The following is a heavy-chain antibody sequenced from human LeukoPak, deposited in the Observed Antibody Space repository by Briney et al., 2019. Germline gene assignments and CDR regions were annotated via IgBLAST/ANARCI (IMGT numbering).Heavy chain of an antibody. D-gene: IGHD3-22*01. CDR1: GXSXXXXX. CDR2: IXYXGXT. Sequence: PSETLSXXXTVSGXSXXXXXXXWIRQXPXXXXXXIGDIXYXGXTXYXXXXXXXXXXXVXTSKNQFSLKLNSVTAADTAVYYCARFYDRSGPHFDYWGQGTLVTVSS. V-gene: IGHV4-59*01. CDR3: ARFYDRSGPHFDY. J-gene: IGHJ4*02.